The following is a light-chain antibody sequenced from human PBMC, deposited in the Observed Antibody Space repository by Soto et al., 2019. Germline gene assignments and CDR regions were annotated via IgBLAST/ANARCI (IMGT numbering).Light chain of an antibody. V-gene: IGKV1-9*01. CDR3: QQVNSYPFT. J-gene: IGKJ2*01. CDR1: QYIAAY. Sequence: DTQLTQSPSFLSASVGDRVTITCRASQYIAAYVAWYQQKPGKAPKLLVYGASTLQDGVPSRFSGSGYGTDFTLTISSLQPEDFATYHCQQVNSYPFTFGGGTKLEI. CDR2: GAS.